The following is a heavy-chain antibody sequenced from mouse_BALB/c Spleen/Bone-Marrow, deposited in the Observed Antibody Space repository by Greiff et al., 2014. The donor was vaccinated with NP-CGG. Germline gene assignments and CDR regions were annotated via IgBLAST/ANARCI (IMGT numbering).Heavy chain of an antibody. D-gene: IGHD2-3*01. V-gene: IGHV1-69*02. CDR2: IDPSDSET. Sequence: QVQLQQSGAELVKPGAPVKLSCKASGYSFTSYWMNWVKQRPGRGLEWIGRIDPSDSETHYNQKFKDKATLTVDKSSSTAYIQLSSLTSEDSAVYYCARALGDGYYYARDYWGQGTSVTVSS. CDR1: GYSFTSYW. CDR3: ARALGDGYYYARDY. J-gene: IGHJ4*01.